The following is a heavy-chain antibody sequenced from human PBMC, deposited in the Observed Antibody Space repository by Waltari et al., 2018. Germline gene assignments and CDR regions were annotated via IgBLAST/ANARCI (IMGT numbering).Heavy chain of an antibody. CDR1: SGSISSGSYY. Sequence: QLQLQESGPGLVKPSDTLSPTCTVSSGSISSGSYYWGRIRQPPGKGLAWIGSIYYSGSTYYNPSLKSRVTIAVDTSKNQFSLKLSSVTAADTAVYYCARREEWLGWFDPWGQGTLVTVSS. D-gene: IGHD3-3*01. CDR2: IYYSGST. J-gene: IGHJ5*02. V-gene: IGHV4-39*01. CDR3: ARREEWLGWFDP.